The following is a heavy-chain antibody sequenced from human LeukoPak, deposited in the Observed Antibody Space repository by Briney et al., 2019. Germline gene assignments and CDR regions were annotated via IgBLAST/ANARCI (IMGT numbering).Heavy chain of an antibody. V-gene: IGHV4-59*08. CDR1: GGSISSYY. D-gene: IGHD3-22*01. Sequence: PSETLSLTCTVSGGSISSYYWSWIRQPPGKGLEWIGYIYYRGSTNYNPSLKSRVTISVDTSKNQFSLKLSSVTAADTAVYYCARSSGYYSNDAFDIWGQGTMVTVSS. J-gene: IGHJ3*02. CDR2: IYYRGST. CDR3: ARSSGYYSNDAFDI.